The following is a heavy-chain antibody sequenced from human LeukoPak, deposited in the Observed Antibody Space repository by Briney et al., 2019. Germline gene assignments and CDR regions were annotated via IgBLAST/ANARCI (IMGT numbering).Heavy chain of an antibody. CDR1: GGSISSYY. CDR3: ASRSSIWSGYQDTLYYFDS. V-gene: IGHV4-59*01. CDR2: IYYSGST. D-gene: IGHD3-3*01. J-gene: IGHJ4*02. Sequence: PSETLSLTCTVSGGSISSYYWSWIRQPPGKRLEWIGHIYYSGSTNYNPSLKSRVTISVDSSKNQFSLKLSSVTAADTAVYYCASRSSIWSGYQDTLYYFDSWGQGTLVTVSS.